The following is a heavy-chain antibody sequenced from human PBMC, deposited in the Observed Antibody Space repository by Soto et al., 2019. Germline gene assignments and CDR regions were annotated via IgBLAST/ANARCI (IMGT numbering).Heavy chain of an antibody. V-gene: IGHV5-51*01. CDR1: GYSFTSYW. Sequence: GESLKISCKVSGYSFTSYWIGWVREMPGKGLEWMGIIYPGDSDTRYSPSFQGQVTISADKSISTAYLQWSSLKASDTAMYYCATSTIFGVVTPKPYYYYGMDVWGQGTTVTVSS. J-gene: IGHJ6*02. CDR3: ATSTIFGVVTPKPYYYYGMDV. CDR2: IYPGDSDT. D-gene: IGHD3-3*01.